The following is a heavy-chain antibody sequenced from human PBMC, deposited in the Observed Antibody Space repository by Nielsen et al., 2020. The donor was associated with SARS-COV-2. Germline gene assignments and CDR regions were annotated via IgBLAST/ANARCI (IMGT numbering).Heavy chain of an antibody. D-gene: IGHD3-16*01. CDR3: ANWGHAFDI. J-gene: IGHJ3*02. Sequence: SETLSLSCIVSGGSIDSPRYYWSWIRQSPGKGLQWIGEIHHAAGTNFNPSLKSRVTISVDTPKSQFFLKLSSVIAADTAVYYCANWGHAFDIWGQGTMVTVSS. V-gene: IGHV4-39*07. CDR2: IHHAAGT. CDR1: GGSIDSPRYY.